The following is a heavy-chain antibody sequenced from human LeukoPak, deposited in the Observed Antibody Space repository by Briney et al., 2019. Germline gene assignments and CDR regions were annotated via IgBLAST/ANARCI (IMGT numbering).Heavy chain of an antibody. J-gene: IGHJ4*02. CDR1: GFTFSSYG. CDR3: ARMPYRNVVPAAISFDY. D-gene: IGHD2-2*01. V-gene: IGHV3-33*01. Sequence: GGSLRLSCAASGFTFSSYGMHWVRQAPGKGLEWVAVIWYDGSNKYYADSVKGRFTISRDNSKNTLYLQMNSLRAEDTAVYYCARMPYRNVVPAAISFDYRGQGTLVTVSS. CDR2: IWYDGSNK.